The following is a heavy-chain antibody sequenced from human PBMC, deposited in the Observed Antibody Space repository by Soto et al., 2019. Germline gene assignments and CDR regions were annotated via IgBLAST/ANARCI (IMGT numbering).Heavy chain of an antibody. CDR3: ARERYGSGSPFDS. V-gene: IGHV4-4*02. CDR1: GGSIFSSSW. D-gene: IGHD3-10*01. J-gene: IGHJ4*02. CDR2: IYHSGSK. Sequence: PSETLSLTCTVSGGSIFSSSWWSWVRQPPGKGLEWIGEIYHSGSKNYDPSLKSRVTITVDKSKNQFSLKLTSVTAADTAIYYCARERYGSGSPFDSWGQGMLVT.